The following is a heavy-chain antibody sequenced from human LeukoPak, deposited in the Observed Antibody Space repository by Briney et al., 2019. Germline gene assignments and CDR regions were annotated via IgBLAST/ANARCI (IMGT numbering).Heavy chain of an antibody. CDR1: GFTFSSYA. Sequence: GGSLRLSCAASGFTFSSYAMSWVRQAPGKGLEWFSAISGSGGSTYYADSVKGRFTISRDNSKNTLYLQMNSLRAEDTAVYYCAKFVVVTAIPGYYYYYYSMDVWGQGTTVTVSS. J-gene: IGHJ6*02. D-gene: IGHD2-21*02. CDR3: AKFVVVTAIPGYYYYYYSMDV. CDR2: ISGSGGST. V-gene: IGHV3-23*01.